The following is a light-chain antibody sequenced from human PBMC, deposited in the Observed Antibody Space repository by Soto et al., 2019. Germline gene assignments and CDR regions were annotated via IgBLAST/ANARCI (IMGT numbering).Light chain of an antibody. CDR1: RSVSVAY. Sequence: EIVLTQSPGTLSLSPGERATLSCRASRSVSVAYLAWYQQKPGQAPKLLIYGASNRATGVPDRFSVSWSGTDFTLTTSRLEPEDSAVYYCQQFGSSPYTFGQGTKLEIK. V-gene: IGKV3-20*01. J-gene: IGKJ2*01. CDR2: GAS. CDR3: QQFGSSPYT.